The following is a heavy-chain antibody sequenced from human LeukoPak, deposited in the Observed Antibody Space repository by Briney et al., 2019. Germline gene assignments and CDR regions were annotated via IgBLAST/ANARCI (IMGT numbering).Heavy chain of an antibody. CDR1: GGTFSSYA. Sequence: SCKASGGTFSSYAMHWVRQAPGKGLEWVAVISYDGSNKYYADSVKGRFTISRDNSKNTLYLQMNSLRAEDTAVYYCARVSYILTGYYPPDYWGQGTLVTVSS. V-gene: IGHV3-30-3*01. D-gene: IGHD3-9*01. CDR3: ARVSYILTGYYPPDY. J-gene: IGHJ4*02. CDR2: ISYDGSNK.